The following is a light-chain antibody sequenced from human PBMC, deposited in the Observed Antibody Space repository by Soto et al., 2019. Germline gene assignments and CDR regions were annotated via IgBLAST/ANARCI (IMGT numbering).Light chain of an antibody. J-gene: IGKJ1*01. CDR1: QDIGND. CDR2: AAS. V-gene: IGKV1-6*02. Sequence: AIQMTRSPSSLAGSVGDRLTITCRASQDIGNDLGWYQQKPGKAPKLLIYAASSLQSGVSSRFSGSGSGTEFTLTISSLQPEDFATYYCLQVFNFPRAFGQGTKVDIK. CDR3: LQVFNFPRA.